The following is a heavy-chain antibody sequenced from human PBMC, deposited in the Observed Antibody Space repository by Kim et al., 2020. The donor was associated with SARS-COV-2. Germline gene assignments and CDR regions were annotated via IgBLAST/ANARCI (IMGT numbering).Heavy chain of an antibody. Sequence: SETLSLTCAVYGRSFSGYYWSWIRQPPGKGLEWIGEINHSGSTNYNPSLKSRVTISVDTSKNQFSLKLSSVTAADTAVYYCARGGRSGSSFDYWGQGTLVTVSS. J-gene: IGHJ4*02. CDR1: GRSFSGYY. D-gene: IGHD1-26*01. CDR3: ARGGRSGSSFDY. CDR2: INHSGST. V-gene: IGHV4-34*01.